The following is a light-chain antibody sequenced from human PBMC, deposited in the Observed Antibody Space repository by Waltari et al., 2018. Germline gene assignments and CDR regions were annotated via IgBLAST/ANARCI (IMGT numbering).Light chain of an antibody. CDR2: DAS. CDR3: QQFDSFPPT. Sequence: AIQLTQSPSSLSASVADRVTITCRASQDIDNALAWYRQKPGKAPELLIYDASSLKTGAPSRFSGTGSGTDFTLTISSLQPEDFAAYYCQQFDSFPPTFGQGTRLEIK. V-gene: IGKV1-13*02. CDR1: QDIDNA. J-gene: IGKJ5*01.